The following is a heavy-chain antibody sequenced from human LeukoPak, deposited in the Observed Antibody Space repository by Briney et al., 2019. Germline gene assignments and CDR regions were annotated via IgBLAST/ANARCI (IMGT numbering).Heavy chain of an antibody. CDR3: ARHPYSSSWYVEN. CDR2: IYYSGNT. CDR1: GGSISSSANY. D-gene: IGHD6-13*01. V-gene: IGHV4-39*01. J-gene: IGHJ4*02. Sequence: SETLSLTCTVSGGSISSSANYWGWIRQPPGKGLEWIGTIYYSGNTYFNPSLKSRVTISVDTSKNQFSLKLSSVTAADTAVYYCARHPYSSSWYVENWGQGTLVTVSS.